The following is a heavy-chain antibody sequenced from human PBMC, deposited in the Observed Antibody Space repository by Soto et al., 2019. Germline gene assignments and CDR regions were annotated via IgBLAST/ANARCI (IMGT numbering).Heavy chain of an antibody. CDR1: GYTFTAYD. J-gene: IGHJ5*02. CDR3: GSVSPSGGSVPRFDT. CDR2: INACNGKT. Sequence: QVQLVQSGAEVKEPGASVRVSCKAFGYTFTAYDIHWLRQAPGPVLEWMGWINACNGKTRSSRKFQGGVIITGDGSPASPYGELARMIAEETPIYSWGSVSPSGGSVPRFDTWGQGTLLTVSS. V-gene: IGHV1-3*01. D-gene: IGHD3-16*01.